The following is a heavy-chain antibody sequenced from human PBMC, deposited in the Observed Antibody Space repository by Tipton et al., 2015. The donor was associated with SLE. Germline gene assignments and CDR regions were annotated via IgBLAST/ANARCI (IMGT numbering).Heavy chain of an antibody. CDR3: TRDGGVGATVW. V-gene: IGHV4-4*07. CDR2: IYTNGST. D-gene: IGHD1-26*01. J-gene: IGHJ4*02. Sequence: TLSLTCTVFGGSISSYYWSWIRQPAGKGLEWIGCIYTNGSTNYNPSLKSRVTMSVDTSKNQFSLKLSSVTAADTAVYYCTRDGGVGATVWWGQGTLVTVSS. CDR1: GGSISSYY.